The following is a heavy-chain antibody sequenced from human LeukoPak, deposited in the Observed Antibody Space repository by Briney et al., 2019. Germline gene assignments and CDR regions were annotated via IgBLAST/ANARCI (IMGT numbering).Heavy chain of an antibody. CDR2: ISYDGSNK. CDR3: AKGSYDSSGYHLDY. J-gene: IGHJ4*02. V-gene: IGHV3-30*18. D-gene: IGHD3-22*01. Sequence: PGRSLRLSCAASGFTFSRYGIHWVRQAPGKGLEWVAVISYDGSNKYYADSAKGRFTISRDNSRNTLSLQMNSLRAEDTAVYYCAKGSYDSSGYHLDYWGQGTLVTVSS. CDR1: GFTFSRYG.